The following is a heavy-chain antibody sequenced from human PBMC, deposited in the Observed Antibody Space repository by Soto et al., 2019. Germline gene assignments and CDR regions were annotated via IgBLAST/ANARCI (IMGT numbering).Heavy chain of an antibody. V-gene: IGHV4-59*01. D-gene: IGHD2-15*01. CDR1: GGSFSTYY. J-gene: IGHJ5*02. CDR2: IYYSGTT. Sequence: PSETLSLTCTVSGGSFSTYYWSWTRQPPGKRLEWFGYIYYSGTTNYNPSLKSRVTISVDTSKNQFSLNLRSVTAADTAIYYCARSRGPYRSGDSCCSDSWFDPWGLGTLVTVSS. CDR3: ARSRGPYRSGDSCCSDSWFDP.